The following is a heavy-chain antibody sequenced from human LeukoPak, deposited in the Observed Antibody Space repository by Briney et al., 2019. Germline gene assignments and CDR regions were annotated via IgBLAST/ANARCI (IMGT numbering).Heavy chain of an antibody. CDR1: GFTFSSYG. Sequence: GGSLTLSCAASGFTFSSYGMRWVRQAPGKGLEWVAAIWYDGSNKYYADSVKGRFTISRDNSKSTLYLQMTSLRAEDTAVYYCAKDARVGDYVLDAFDIWGQGTMVTVSS. J-gene: IGHJ3*02. CDR3: AKDARVGDYVLDAFDI. CDR2: IWYDGSNK. D-gene: IGHD4-17*01. V-gene: IGHV3-33*06.